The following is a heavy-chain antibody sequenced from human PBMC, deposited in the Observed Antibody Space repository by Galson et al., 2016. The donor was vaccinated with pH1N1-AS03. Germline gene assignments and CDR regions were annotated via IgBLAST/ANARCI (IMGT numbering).Heavy chain of an antibody. J-gene: IGHJ4*02. CDR3: ARGRAPSPVTYYFDD. CDR2: VYYTGSV. V-gene: IGHV4-59*01. Sequence: TLSLTCTVSGDSLSSYFWNWIRRPPGKGLEWIGYVYYTGSVKYNPSLKSRVTISLDTSNNQFSLILNSVTAADTAVYYCARGRAPSPVTYYFDDWGQGTLVTVSS. CDR1: GDSLSSYF.